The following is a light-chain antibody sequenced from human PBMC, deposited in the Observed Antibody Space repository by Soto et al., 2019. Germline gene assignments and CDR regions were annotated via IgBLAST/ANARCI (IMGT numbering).Light chain of an antibody. J-gene: IGLJ1*01. V-gene: IGLV1-40*01. CDR3: QSYDLSLRNYV. CDR2: GDT. Sequence: QSVLTQPPSVSGAPGQRFSISCTGSTSNIGAPYDVHWYQHLPGTAPKLLIYGDTNRPSGVPDRLSGSKSGTSASLAIIRLQAEDEGDYYCQSYDLSLRNYVFGSGTKVTVL. CDR1: TSNIGAPYD.